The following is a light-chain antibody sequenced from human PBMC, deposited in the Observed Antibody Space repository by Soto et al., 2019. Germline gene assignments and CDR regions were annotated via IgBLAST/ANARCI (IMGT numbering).Light chain of an antibody. CDR2: GAS. CDR1: QSVRSDY. V-gene: IGKV3-20*01. CDR3: QQYGSSPRT. J-gene: IGKJ1*01. Sequence: IVLTQSPGTLSLSPGERATLSCRASQSVRSDYLAWYQQKPGQAPRLHIYGASTRATGIPDRFTGSGSGTDFTLTISRLEPEDFAVYYCQQYGSSPRTFGQGTKVDI.